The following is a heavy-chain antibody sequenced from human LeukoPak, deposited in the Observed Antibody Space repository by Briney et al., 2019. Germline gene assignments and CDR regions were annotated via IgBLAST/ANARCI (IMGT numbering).Heavy chain of an antibody. CDR3: ARDNKHCSGTSCYYYYYMDV. D-gene: IGHD2-2*01. CDR2: INPNSGGT. Sequence: ASVKVSCKASGYTFTGYYMHWVRQAPGQGLEWMGWINPNSGGTNYAQKFQGRVTMTRDTSISTAYMELSRLRSDDTAVYYCARDNKHCSGTSCYYYYYMDVWGKGTTVTVSS. CDR1: GYTFTGYY. V-gene: IGHV1-2*02. J-gene: IGHJ6*03.